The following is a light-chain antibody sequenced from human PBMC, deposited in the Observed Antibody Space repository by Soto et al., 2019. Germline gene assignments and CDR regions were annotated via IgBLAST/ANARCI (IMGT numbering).Light chain of an antibody. CDR1: QSISNW. CDR3: QQYNSYST. Sequence: DIQVTQSPSSLSASVGDIVTITCRASQSISNWLAWYQQKPGKAPKLLIYDASSLESGVPSRFSGGGFGTEFTLTISSLQPDDVATYYCQQYNSYSTFGQGTKVDIK. J-gene: IGKJ1*01. V-gene: IGKV1-5*01. CDR2: DAS.